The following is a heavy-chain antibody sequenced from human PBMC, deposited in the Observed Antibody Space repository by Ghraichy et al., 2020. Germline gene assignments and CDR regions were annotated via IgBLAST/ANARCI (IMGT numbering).Heavy chain of an antibody. Sequence: GGSLRLSCAASGFSFSAYNMNWVRQAPGKGLEWVSYIRLNSNTIYYADSVKGRFTVSRDNAKNSLYLQMSSLRAEDTAVYYCARGFNSLPYYYDSSGYYPSYYFDYWGPGTLVSGAS. V-gene: IGHV3-48*01. CDR1: GFSFSAYN. J-gene: IGHJ4*02. CDR2: IRLNSNTI. CDR3: ARGFNSLPYYYDSSGYYPSYYFDY. D-gene: IGHD3-22*01.